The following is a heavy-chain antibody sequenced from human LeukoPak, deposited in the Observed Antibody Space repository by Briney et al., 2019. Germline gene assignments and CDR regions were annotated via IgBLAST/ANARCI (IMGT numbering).Heavy chain of an antibody. Sequence: ASVKVSCKASGYTFTSYDINWVRQATGQGLEWMGWMNPNSGNTGYAQKFQGRVTITRNTSISTAYMELSSLRSEDTAVYYCATPMVRGVKSPPDAFDIWGQGTMVTVSS. CDR3: ATPMVRGVKSPPDAFDI. J-gene: IGHJ3*02. V-gene: IGHV1-8*03. CDR1: GYTFTSYD. CDR2: MNPNSGNT. D-gene: IGHD3-10*01.